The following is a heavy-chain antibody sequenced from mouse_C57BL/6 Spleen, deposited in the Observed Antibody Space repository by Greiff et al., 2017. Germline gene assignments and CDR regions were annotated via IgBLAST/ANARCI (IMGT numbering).Heavy chain of an antibody. D-gene: IGHD6-5*01. CDR2: IDPSDSYT. Sequence: QVQLQQPGAELVMPGASVKLSCKASGYTFTSYGMHWVKQTPGQGLEWIGEIDPSDSYTNYNQKFKGKSTLTVDKSSSTAYMQLSSLTSEDSAVYYSARGPYVPYYFDYWGQGTPLTVSS. J-gene: IGHJ2*01. V-gene: IGHV1-69*01. CDR3: ARGPYVPYYFDY. CDR1: GYTFTSYG.